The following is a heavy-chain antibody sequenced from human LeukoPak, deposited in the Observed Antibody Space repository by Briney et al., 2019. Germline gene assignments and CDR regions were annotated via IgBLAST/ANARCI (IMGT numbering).Heavy chain of an antibody. CDR2: VRYDGSSK. D-gene: IGHD3-10*01. J-gene: IGHJ4*02. CDR3: AKGLTYGFDY. Sequence: GGSLRLSCAASGFPFSSYWMTWVRQAPGKGLEWVAFVRYDGSSKYFADSVKGRFTISRDNSKNTLYLQMNSLRAEDTAVYYCAKGLTYGFDYWGQGTLVTVSS. CDR1: GFPFSSYW. V-gene: IGHV3-30*02.